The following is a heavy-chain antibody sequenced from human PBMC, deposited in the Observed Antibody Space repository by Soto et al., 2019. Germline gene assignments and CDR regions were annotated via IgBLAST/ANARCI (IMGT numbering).Heavy chain of an antibody. CDR1: GYSFTSYW. J-gene: IGHJ6*03. CDR3: ARTPGTLPTDGYYYMDV. Sequence: GESLKISCKGSGYSFTSYWIGWVRQMPGKGLEWMGIIYPGDSDTRYSPSFQGQVTISADKSISTAYLQWSSLKASDTVMYYCARTPGTLPTDGYYYMDVWGKGTTVTVSS. CDR2: IYPGDSDT. D-gene: IGHD1-1*01. V-gene: IGHV5-51*01.